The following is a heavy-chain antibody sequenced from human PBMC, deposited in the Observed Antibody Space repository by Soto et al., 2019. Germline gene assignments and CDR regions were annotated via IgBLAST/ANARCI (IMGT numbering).Heavy chain of an antibody. CDR2: ISWNSGSI. CDR1: GFSFDDYA. J-gene: IGHJ6*02. CDR3: AKAGDSSSSGMSGGMDV. V-gene: IGHV3-9*01. D-gene: IGHD6-6*01. Sequence: GGSLRLSCAASGFSFDDYAMHWVRQAPGKGLEWVSGISWNSGSIGYADSVKGRFTISRDNAKNSLYLQMNSLRAEDTALYYCAKAGDSSSSGMSGGMDVWGQGTTVTVSS.